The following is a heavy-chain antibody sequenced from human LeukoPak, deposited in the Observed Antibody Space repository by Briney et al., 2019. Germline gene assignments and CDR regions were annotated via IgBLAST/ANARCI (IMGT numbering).Heavy chain of an antibody. D-gene: IGHD6-13*01. CDR2: MNPNSGNT. V-gene: IGHV1-8*01. CDR3: ARGRRYSSSFYYYYYMDV. Sequence: ASVKVSCKASGYTFTSYDINWVRQATGQGLEWMGWMNPNSGNTGYAQKFQGRVTMTRNTSISTAYMELSSLRSEHTAVYYCARGRRYSSSFYYYYYMDVWGKGTTVTISS. CDR1: GYTFTSYD. J-gene: IGHJ6*03.